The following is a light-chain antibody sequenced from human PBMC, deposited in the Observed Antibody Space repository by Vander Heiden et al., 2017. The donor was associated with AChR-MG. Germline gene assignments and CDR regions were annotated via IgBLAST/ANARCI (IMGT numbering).Light chain of an antibody. V-gene: IGLV2-14*01. J-gene: IGLJ1*01. Sequence: SALTQPASVSGSPAPSITISCTGTSSDIDDSNYVSWYQQHPGKAPKLIIYEVTWRPSGVSNRFSGSKSGSTASLTISGLQTEDEADYYCSSHASKNDLDVFGPGTKVTVL. CDR3: SSHASKNDLDV. CDR2: EVT. CDR1: SSDIDDSNY.